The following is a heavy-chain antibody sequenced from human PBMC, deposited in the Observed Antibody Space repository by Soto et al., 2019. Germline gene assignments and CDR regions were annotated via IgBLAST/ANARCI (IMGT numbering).Heavy chain of an antibody. V-gene: IGHV3-53*01. CDR1: GLPVAGSY. Sequence: GGSLRLSCVASGLPVAGSYMAWVRQAPGKGLEWASVIYNDGTTYYSQSVEGRFTISRDTSKNTLYLQMDRLRDEDTAVYYCVRPLPSGQTQARDVWGQGTTVTV. CDR2: IYNDGTT. CDR3: VRPLPSGQTQARDV. J-gene: IGHJ6*02. D-gene: IGHD3-10*01.